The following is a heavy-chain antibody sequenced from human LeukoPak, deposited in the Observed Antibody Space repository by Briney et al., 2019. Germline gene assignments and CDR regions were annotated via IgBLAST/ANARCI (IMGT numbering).Heavy chain of an antibody. J-gene: IGHJ3*02. V-gene: IGHV3-23*01. Sequence: GGSLRLSCAASGFTFGSYAMSWVRQAPGKGLEGVSGISGSGGSTYYADYVKGRFTISRDNSKNTLYMQMNSLRAEDTDVYYCARGWPYAFDIWGQGTMVTVSS. D-gene: IGHD6-19*01. CDR2: ISGSGGST. CDR3: ARGWPYAFDI. CDR1: GFTFGSYA.